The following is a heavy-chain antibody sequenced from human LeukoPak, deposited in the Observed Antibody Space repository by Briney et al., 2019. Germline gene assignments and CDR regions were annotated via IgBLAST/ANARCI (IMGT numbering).Heavy chain of an antibody. V-gene: IGHV3-30*18. CDR3: AKDGECSSTSCPYYYYCSMDV. CDR2: ISCDGSNK. Sequence: GGSLRLSCAASGFTFSSYGMHWVRQAPGKGLEWVAVISCDGSNKYYADSVKGRFTISRDNSKNTLYLQMNSLRAEDTAVYYCAKDGECSSTSCPYYYYCSMDVWGQGTTVTVSS. CDR1: GFTFSSYG. J-gene: IGHJ6*02. D-gene: IGHD2-2*03.